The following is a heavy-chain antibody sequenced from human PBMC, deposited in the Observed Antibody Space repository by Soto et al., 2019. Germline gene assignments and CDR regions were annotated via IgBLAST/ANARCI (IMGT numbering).Heavy chain of an antibody. J-gene: IGHJ6*02. V-gene: IGHV4-31*03. D-gene: IGHD6-13*01. CDR1: GGSISSGGYY. CDR2: IYYSGST. CDR3: AREGSSWYHVGMDV. Sequence: QVQLQESGPGLVKPSQTLSLTCTVSGGSISSGGYYWSWIRQHPGKGLEWIGYIYYSGSTYYNPSLKSRVTISVDTSKNQFSLKLSSVTAADTAVYYCAREGSSWYHVGMDVWGQGTTVTVSS.